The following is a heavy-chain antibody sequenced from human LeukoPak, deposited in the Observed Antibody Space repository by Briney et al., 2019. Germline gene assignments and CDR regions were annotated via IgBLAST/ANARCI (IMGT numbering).Heavy chain of an antibody. CDR1: GFTFSGYT. V-gene: IGHV3-21*01. CDR3: ARDRSY. J-gene: IGHJ4*02. CDR2: ISSSSDYI. Sequence: GGSLRLSCAASGFTFSGYTMKWVRQAPGKGLEWVSSISSSSDYIYYADSVKGRFSISRDNAKNSLYLQMNSLRAEDTAVYHCARDRSYWGQGTLVTVSS.